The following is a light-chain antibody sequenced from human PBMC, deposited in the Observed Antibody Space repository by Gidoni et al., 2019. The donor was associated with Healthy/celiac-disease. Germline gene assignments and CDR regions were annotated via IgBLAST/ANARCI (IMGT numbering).Light chain of an antibody. Sequence: IVFTQSPGTLSLSPGERATLSCRASQSVSSSYLAWYQQKPGQAPRLLIYGASSRATGIPDRFSGSGSGTDFTLTISRLEPEDFAVYYCQQYGSSWTFGQXTKVEIK. CDR3: QQYGSSWT. CDR2: GAS. J-gene: IGKJ1*01. CDR1: QSVSSSY. V-gene: IGKV3-20*01.